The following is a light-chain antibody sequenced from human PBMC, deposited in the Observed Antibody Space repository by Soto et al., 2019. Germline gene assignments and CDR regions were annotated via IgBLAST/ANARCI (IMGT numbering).Light chain of an antibody. Sequence: DIQMTQSPSTLSASVGDGVTITCRASQTITTSLAWYQQKPGKAPKLLIYKASSLESGVPSRFSGRGSGTEFTLTISSLQPDDFATYYCHQYASYYVRTFGQGTKVEI. CDR2: KAS. CDR3: HQYASYYVRT. J-gene: IGKJ1*01. CDR1: QTITTS. V-gene: IGKV1-5*03.